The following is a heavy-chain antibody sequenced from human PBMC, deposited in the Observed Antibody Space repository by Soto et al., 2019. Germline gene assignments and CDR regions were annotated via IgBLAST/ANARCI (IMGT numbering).Heavy chain of an antibody. J-gene: IGHJ4*02. CDR3: ARAVAGQRVFDY. V-gene: IGHV4-38-2*01. Sequence: SETLSLTCAVSGYSISSGYYWGWIRQPPGKGLEWIGSIYHSGSTYYNPSLKSRVTISVDTSKNQFSLKLSSVTAADTAVYYCARAVAGQRVFDYWGQGTLVTVSS. CDR1: GYSISSGYY. D-gene: IGHD6-19*01. CDR2: IYHSGST.